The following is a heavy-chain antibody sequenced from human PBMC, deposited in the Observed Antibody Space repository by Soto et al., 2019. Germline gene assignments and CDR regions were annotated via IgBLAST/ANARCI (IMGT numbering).Heavy chain of an antibody. CDR1: GGTFSSYA. CDR2: IIPIFGTA. D-gene: IGHD2-21*01. V-gene: IGHV1-69*13. J-gene: IGHJ3*02. Sequence: ASVKVSCKASGGTFSSYAISWVRQAPGQGLEWMGGIIPIFGTANYAQKFQGRVTITADESTSPAYMELSSLRSEDTAVYYCARSHGGDWAPFDIWGQGTMVTVSS. CDR3: ARSHGGDWAPFDI.